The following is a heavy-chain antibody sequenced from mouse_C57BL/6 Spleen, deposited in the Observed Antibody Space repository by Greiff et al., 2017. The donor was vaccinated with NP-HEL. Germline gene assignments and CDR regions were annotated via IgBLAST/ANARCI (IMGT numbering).Heavy chain of an antibody. D-gene: IGHD2-3*01. CDR2: IYPGDGDT. CDR3: ARGGGDGYYSVYFDY. CDR1: GYAFSSSW. V-gene: IGHV1-82*01. Sequence: VKLMESGPELVKPGASVKISCKASGYAFSSSWMNWVKQRPGKGLEWIGRIYPGDGDTNYNGKFKGKATLTADKSSSTAYMQLSSLTSEDSAVYFCARGGGDGYYSVYFDYWGQGTTLTVSS. J-gene: IGHJ2*01.